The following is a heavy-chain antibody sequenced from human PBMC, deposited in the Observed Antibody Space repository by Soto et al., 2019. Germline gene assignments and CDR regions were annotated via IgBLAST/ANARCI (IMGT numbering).Heavy chain of an antibody. CDR2: IYYSGTS. CDR3: ARLHCDSPNCVPLDP. J-gene: IGHJ5*02. D-gene: IGHD2-2*01. V-gene: IGHV4-39*01. CDR1: GGSIRDDRYY. Sequence: QLQLQESGPGLVKPSETLSLTCTVSGGSIRDDRYYWGWIRQPPGKGLEWIGSIYYSGTSSYNPSLKSRVTMSGDTSKKRLSLRLSSVTAADTAVYYCARLHCDSPNCVPLDPWGQGTLVIVSS.